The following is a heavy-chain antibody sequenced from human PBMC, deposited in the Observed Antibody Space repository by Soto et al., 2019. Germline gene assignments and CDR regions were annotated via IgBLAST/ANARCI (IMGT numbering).Heavy chain of an antibody. CDR3: ARGTGSRYILTGYYYYYYMDV. CDR2: MNPNSGNT. J-gene: IGHJ6*03. D-gene: IGHD3-9*01. CDR1: GYTFTSYD. Sequence: QVQLVQSGAEVKKPGASVKVSCKASGYTFTSYDINWVRQATGQGLEWMGWMNPNSGNTGYAQKFQGRVTMTRNTSISTAYMELSSLRSEDTAVYYCARGTGSRYILTGYYYYYYMDVWGKGTTVTVSS. V-gene: IGHV1-8*01.